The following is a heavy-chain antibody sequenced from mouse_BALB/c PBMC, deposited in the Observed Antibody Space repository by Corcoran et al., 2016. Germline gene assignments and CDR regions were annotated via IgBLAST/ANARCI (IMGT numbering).Heavy chain of an antibody. CDR2: INPYNGAT. D-gene: IGHD2-1*01. J-gene: IGHJ4*01. CDR1: GYSFTGYY. Sequence: EVQLQQSGPELVKPGASVKISCKASGYSFTGYYMHWVKQSHVKSLEWIGRINPYNGATSYNQNFKDKASLTVDKSSSTAYMELHSLTSKDSAVYYCARSLYGNGAMDYWGQGTSVTVSS. CDR3: ARSLYGNGAMDY. V-gene: IGHV1-26*01.